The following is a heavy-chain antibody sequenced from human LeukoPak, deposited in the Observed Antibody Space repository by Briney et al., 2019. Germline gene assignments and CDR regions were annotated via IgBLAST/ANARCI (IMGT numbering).Heavy chain of an antibody. CDR2: ITPILGIA. CDR1: GYTFTSYG. Sequence: ASVKVSCKASGYTFTSYGIRWVRQAPGQGLEWMGRITPILGIANYAQKFQGRVTITADKSTSTAYMELSSLRSEDTAVYYCASSRDGYNSVAFDIWGQGTMVTVSS. V-gene: IGHV1-69*04. J-gene: IGHJ3*02. D-gene: IGHD5-24*01. CDR3: ASSRDGYNSVAFDI.